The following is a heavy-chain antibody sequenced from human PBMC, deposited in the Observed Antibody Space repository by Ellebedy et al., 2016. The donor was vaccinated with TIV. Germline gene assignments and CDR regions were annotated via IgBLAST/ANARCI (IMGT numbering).Heavy chain of an antibody. CDR2: ILYDGDNK. CDR3: AKPLDSGGFFGSSFLDS. D-gene: IGHD3-22*01. V-gene: IGHV3-30*18. CDR1: GFIFSAYA. Sequence: GESLKISXAASGFIFSAYAMHWVRQAPGKGLEWVAVILYDGDNKYYADSVKGRFTISRDRSKNTLYLEMNSLRAEDTAVYHCAKPLDSGGFFGSSFLDSWGQGTLVTVSS. J-gene: IGHJ4*02.